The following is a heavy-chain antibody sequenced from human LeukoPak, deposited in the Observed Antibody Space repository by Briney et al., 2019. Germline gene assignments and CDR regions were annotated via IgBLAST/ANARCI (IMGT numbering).Heavy chain of an antibody. V-gene: IGHV3-30*02. Sequence: GGSLRLSCAASGFTFSSYGMHWVRQAPGKGLEWVAFIRYDGSNKYYADSVKGRFTISRDNSKNTLYLQMNSLRGEDTAVYYCAKDRAGSGWYYFDYWGQGTLVTVSS. CDR3: AKDRAGSGWYYFDY. CDR1: GFTFSSYG. D-gene: IGHD6-19*01. CDR2: IRYDGSNK. J-gene: IGHJ4*02.